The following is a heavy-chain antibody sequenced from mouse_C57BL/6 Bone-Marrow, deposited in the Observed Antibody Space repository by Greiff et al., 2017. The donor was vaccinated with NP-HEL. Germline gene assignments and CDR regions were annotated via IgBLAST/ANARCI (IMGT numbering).Heavy chain of an antibody. D-gene: IGHD1-1*01. Sequence: DVQLQESGPGLVKPSQSLSLTCSVTGYSITCGYYWNWIRQFPGNKLEWMGYISYDGSNNYNPSLKNRISITRDTSKNQFFLKLNSVTTEKTATYNSEREGLPIYYGGSYGFAYWGQGTLVTVSA. J-gene: IGHJ3*01. CDR2: ISYDGSN. CDR3: EREGLPIYYGGSYGFAY. V-gene: IGHV3-6*01. CDR1: GYSITCGYY.